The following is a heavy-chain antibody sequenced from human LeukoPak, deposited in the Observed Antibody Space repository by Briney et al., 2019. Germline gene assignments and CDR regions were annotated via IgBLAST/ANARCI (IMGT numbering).Heavy chain of an antibody. J-gene: IGHJ6*03. CDR3: ARAVAGTGGYFSYYYLDV. Sequence: GGSLRLSCAASGFTFSKYRMEWVRQAPGKGLEWISYISIASDTIYYAESVKGRFTISRDNAKNSLYLQLSSLRAEDTAIYYCARAVAGTGGYFSYYYLDVWGKGTTVTVSS. D-gene: IGHD3-10*01. V-gene: IGHV3-48*04. CDR1: GFTFSKYR. CDR2: ISIASDTI.